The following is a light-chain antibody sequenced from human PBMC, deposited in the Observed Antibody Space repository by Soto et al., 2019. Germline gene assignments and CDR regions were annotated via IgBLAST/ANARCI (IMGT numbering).Light chain of an antibody. Sequence: DIVMTQSPLSLPVTPGEPASTSCRSTPSPPNSNGYNYLDWYLQKPGQSPQLLISLGSNRASGVPDRFSGSGAGTDFTLKISRVEGEDVGVYYCMQALQSPITFGQGTRVEIK. CDR3: MQALQSPIT. CDR1: PSPPNSNGYNY. V-gene: IGKV2-28*01. J-gene: IGKJ5*01. CDR2: LGS.